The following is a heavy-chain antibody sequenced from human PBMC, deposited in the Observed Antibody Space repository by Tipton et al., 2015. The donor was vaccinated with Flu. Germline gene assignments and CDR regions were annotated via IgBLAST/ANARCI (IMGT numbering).Heavy chain of an antibody. CDR1: GYSISSGYY. CDR3: AGSMITFGGVIVTPFDP. J-gene: IGHJ5*02. D-gene: IGHD3-16*02. Sequence: LSCAVSGYSISSGYYWGWIRQPPGKGLEWIGSIYHSGSTYYNPSLKSRVTISVDTSKNQFSLKLSSVTAADTVVYYCAGSMITFGGVIVTPFDPWGQGTLVTVSS. CDR2: IYHSGST. V-gene: IGHV4-38-2*01.